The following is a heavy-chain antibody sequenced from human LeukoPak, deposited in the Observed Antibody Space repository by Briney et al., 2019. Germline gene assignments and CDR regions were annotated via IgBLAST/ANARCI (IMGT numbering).Heavy chain of an antibody. V-gene: IGHV4-39*02. CDR1: DGSISTRSYY. J-gene: IGHJ6*03. CDR3: TGRSPYYYYMDV. CDR2: IYYSGTNSGST. Sequence: SETLSLTCTVPDGSISTRSYYWGWLRPPPGKGLEWIGNIYYSGTNSGSTYYNPSLKSRVTISIDTSKIHFSLKLSSVAAADTAVYYCTGRSPYYYYMDVWGNGTTVTVSS.